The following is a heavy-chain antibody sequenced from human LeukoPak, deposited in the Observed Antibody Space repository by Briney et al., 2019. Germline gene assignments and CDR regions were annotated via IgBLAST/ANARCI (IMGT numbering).Heavy chain of an antibody. V-gene: IGHV3-30*02. CDR2: IRYDGNNK. J-gene: IGHJ3*02. CDR3: ARDSQNYYDSSGYYLTDAFDI. CDR1: GFTFSNYG. D-gene: IGHD3-22*01. Sequence: GGSLRLSCAASGFTFSNYGMHWVRQAPGKGLEWVAFIRYDGNNKYYADSVKGRFTISRDNSKNTLYLQMNSLRAEDTAVYYCARDSQNYYDSSGYYLTDAFDIWGQGTMVTVSS.